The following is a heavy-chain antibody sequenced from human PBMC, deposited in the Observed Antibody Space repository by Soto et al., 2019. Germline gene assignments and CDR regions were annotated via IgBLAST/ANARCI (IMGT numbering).Heavy chain of an antibody. CDR1: GFAFANYE. Sequence: QTGGSLRLSCAASGFAFANYEMHWVRQAPGKGLDWVAYINGGGDVKYYADSVEGRFTISRDNAKNALFLQMDNLRAEDTAIYYCARLSRDGFWKSYSPYNLFESWGQGAMVTVYS. D-gene: IGHD3-3*01. CDR2: INGGGDVK. CDR3: ARLSRDGFWKSYSPYNLFES. J-gene: IGHJ5*01. V-gene: IGHV3-48*03.